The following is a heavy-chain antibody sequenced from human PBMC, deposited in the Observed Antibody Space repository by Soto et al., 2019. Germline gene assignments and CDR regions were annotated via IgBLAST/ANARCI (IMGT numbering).Heavy chain of an antibody. D-gene: IGHD6-19*01. CDR3: AKEPIAVVHNWFDP. CDR1: GFTFSSYA. J-gene: IGHJ5*02. V-gene: IGHV3-23*01. CDR2: ISGSGGSA. Sequence: GGSLRLSCAASGFTFSSYAMSWVRQAPGKGLEWVSAISGSGGSAYYADSVKGRFTISRDNSKNTLYPQMNSLRAEDTAVYYCAKEPIAVVHNWFDPWGQGALVTVSS.